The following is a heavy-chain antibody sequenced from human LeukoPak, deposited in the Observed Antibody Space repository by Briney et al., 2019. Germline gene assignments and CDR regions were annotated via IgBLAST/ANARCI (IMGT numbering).Heavy chain of an antibody. CDR1: GGSLSGYY. J-gene: IGHJ4*02. D-gene: IGHD3-22*01. CDR3: ARGDYYDPRYYFDY. CDR2: INHSGST. V-gene: IGHV4-34*01. Sequence: PSETLSLTCAVYGGSLSGYYWSWIRQPPGKGLEWIGEINHSGSTNYNPSLKSRVTISVDTSKNQFSLKLSSVTAADTAVYYCARGDYYDPRYYFDYWGQGTLVTVSS.